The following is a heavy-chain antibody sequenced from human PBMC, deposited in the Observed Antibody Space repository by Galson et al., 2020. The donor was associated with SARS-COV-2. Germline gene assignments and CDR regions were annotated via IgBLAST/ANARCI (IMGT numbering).Heavy chain of an antibody. Sequence: GESLKISCPGSGDTFSTYAIAWVRQMPGKGLEWMGNVYPGNSDTRYSPSFQGQVIIFADRSTNTAYLQWSRLKASDTATYFCARMTIGYSTTWYYIDVWGQGTLVTVSS. V-gene: IGHV5-51*01. CDR2: VYPGNSDT. CDR3: ARMTIGYSTTWYYIDV. J-gene: IGHJ4*02. D-gene: IGHD5-12*01. CDR1: GDTFSTYA.